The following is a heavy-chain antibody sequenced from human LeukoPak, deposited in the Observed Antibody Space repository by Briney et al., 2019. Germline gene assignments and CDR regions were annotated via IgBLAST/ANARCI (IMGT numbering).Heavy chain of an antibody. Sequence: ASVKVSCKASGYTFTGNYMHWVRQAPGQGLEWMGRSNPNSGDTNYAQKFQGRVTMTRDTSISTAYVELSRLRYDDTGVYYCARANGDGDAFDIWGQGTVVTVSA. CDR3: ARANGDGDAFDI. V-gene: IGHV1-2*05. CDR1: GYTFTGNY. D-gene: IGHD4-17*01. J-gene: IGHJ3*02. CDR2: SNPNSGDT.